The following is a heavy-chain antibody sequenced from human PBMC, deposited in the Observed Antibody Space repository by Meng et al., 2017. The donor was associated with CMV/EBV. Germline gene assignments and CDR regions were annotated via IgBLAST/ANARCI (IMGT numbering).Heavy chain of an antibody. D-gene: IGHD1-7*01. CDR1: GGSLSSSSYY. Sequence: SCPVSGGSLSSSSYYWGWIRQPPGRGLEWIWSIFYSLRVFYHPSLKSRFSISVDTSKNQFSLKLSSVTAADTAVYYCARIMAGTTSYGMDFWGQGTTVTVSS. J-gene: IGHJ6*02. CDR2: IFYSLRV. V-gene: IGHV4-39*01. CDR3: ARIMAGTTSYGMDF.